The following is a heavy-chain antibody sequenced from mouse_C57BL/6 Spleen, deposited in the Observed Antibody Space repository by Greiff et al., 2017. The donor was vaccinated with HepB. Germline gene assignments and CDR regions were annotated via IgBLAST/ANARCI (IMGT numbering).Heavy chain of an antibody. J-gene: IGHJ2*01. CDR1: GYSITSGYY. D-gene: IGHD4-1*01. CDR3: ASANWDYFDY. Sequence: EVQLQESGPGLVKPSQSLSLTCSVTGYSITSGYYWNWIRQFPGNKLEWMGYISYDGSNNYNPSLKNRISITRDTSKNQFFLKLNSVTTEDTATYYCASANWDYFDYWGQGTTLTVSS. CDR2: ISYDGSN. V-gene: IGHV3-6*01.